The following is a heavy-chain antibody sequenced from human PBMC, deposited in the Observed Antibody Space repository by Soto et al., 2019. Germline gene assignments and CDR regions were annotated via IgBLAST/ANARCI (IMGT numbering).Heavy chain of an antibody. CDR3: ANAAAGMGGYYYYYGMDV. CDR1: GFTFSSYG. CDR2: ISYDGSNK. D-gene: IGHD6-13*01. V-gene: IGHV3-30*18. J-gene: IGHJ6*02. Sequence: QVQLVESGGGVVQPGRSLRLSCAASGFTFSSYGMHWVRQAPGKGLEWVAVISYDGSNKYYADSVKGRFTISRDNSKNTLYLQMNSLRAEDTAVYYCANAAAGMGGYYYYYGMDVWGQGTTVTVSS.